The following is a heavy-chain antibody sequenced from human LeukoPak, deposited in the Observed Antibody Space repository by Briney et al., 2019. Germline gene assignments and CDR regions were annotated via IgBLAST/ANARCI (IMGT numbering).Heavy chain of an antibody. CDR2: ISRSSSHI. Sequence: GGSLRLSCAASGFTFRSYSMHWVRQAPGKGLEWVSFISRSSSHIYYADSVKGRFTISRDNAKNSLYLQMDSLRAEDTAVYYCAKAVADSSGHYWVYFDYWGQGILVTVSS. J-gene: IGHJ4*02. CDR3: AKAVADSSGHYWVYFDY. V-gene: IGHV3-21*01. CDR1: GFTFRSYS. D-gene: IGHD6-19*01.